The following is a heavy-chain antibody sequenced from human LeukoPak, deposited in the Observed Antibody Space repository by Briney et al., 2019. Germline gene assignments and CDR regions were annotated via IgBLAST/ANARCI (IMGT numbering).Heavy chain of an antibody. D-gene: IGHD6-6*01. CDR3: VKELGTIGPRQGDY. CDR1: GFTFSRYA. CDR2: ISGSGGST. V-gene: IGHV3-23*01. J-gene: IGHJ4*02. Sequence: GGSLRLSCAASGFTFSRYAMSWVRHAPGEGLEWVSAISGSGGSTYYADSVKGRFNSSRDNSNNTLYLQMSGLRAEDTAIYFCVKELGTIGPRQGDYWGQGTLVTVSS.